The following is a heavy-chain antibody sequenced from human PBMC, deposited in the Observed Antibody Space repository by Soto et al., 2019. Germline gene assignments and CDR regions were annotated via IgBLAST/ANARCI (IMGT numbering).Heavy chain of an antibody. D-gene: IGHD3-10*01. CDR1: GFTFGNYA. J-gene: IGHJ3*02. Sequence: EVKLLESGGGLVQPGGSLRLSFAASGFTFGNYAMIWVRQAPGKGLEWVSTISGGGDGTYYADSVRGRFTISRENSRNTVYLQMKSLRAEDTAVYYCAKKGLGSLATYCITCDRHYAFDIWGQGTMVTVSS. V-gene: IGHV3-23*01. CDR3: AKKGLGSLATYCITCDRHYAFDI. CDR2: ISGGGDGT.